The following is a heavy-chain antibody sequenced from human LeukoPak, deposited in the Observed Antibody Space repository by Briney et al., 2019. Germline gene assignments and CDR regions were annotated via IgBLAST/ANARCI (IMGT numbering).Heavy chain of an antibody. J-gene: IGHJ4*02. D-gene: IGHD3-22*01. V-gene: IGHV3-23*01. Sequence: PGGSLRLSYVSSGFSFSNYAMSWVRQAPGKGLEWVSSISGSGGSTHYADSVKGRFTISRDKTKNTLYLQMNSLRAEDTAVYYCAKSAYYDASGYYREYYFDYWGQGTLVTVSS. CDR3: AKSAYYDASGYYREYYFDY. CDR1: GFSFSNYA. CDR2: ISGSGGST.